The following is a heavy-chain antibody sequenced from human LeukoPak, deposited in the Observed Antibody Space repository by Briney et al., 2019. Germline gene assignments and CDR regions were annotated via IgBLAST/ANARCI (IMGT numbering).Heavy chain of an antibody. CDR3: AKPSKDDNASWYYYFDS. Sequence: GGSLRLSFAASGFSLTTFDIHWVRQAPGKGLEWVALISYDGRDIYYLDSVEGRFTISRDNSKNTVYLQMNSLRNEDTGVYYCAKPSKDDNASWYYYFDSWGQGTLVTVSS. D-gene: IGHD6-13*01. CDR1: GFSLTTFD. V-gene: IGHV3-30*18. J-gene: IGHJ4*02. CDR2: ISYDGRDI.